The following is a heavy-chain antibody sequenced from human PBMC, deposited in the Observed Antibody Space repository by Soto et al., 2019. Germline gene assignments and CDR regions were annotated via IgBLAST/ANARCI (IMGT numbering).Heavy chain of an antibody. CDR3: ARDLLLRRFYGMDV. D-gene: IGHD3-3*01. Sequence: SETLSLTCTVSGGSISSYYWSWIGQPPGKGLEWIGYIYYSGSTNYNPSLKSRVTISVDTSKNQFSLKLSSVTAADTAVYYCARDLLLRRFYGMDVWGQGTTVTLSS. CDR1: GGSISSYY. CDR2: IYYSGST. J-gene: IGHJ6*02. V-gene: IGHV4-59*12.